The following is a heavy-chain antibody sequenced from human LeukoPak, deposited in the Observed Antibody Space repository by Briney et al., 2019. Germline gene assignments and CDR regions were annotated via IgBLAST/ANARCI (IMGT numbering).Heavy chain of an antibody. CDR3: ARGCGGDCAAFDN. CDR1: GFTFSSYA. V-gene: IGHV3-23*01. Sequence: GGSLRLSCAASGFTFSSYAMSWVRQAPGKGLEWVSAISGSGGSTYYADSVKGRFTISRDDSKNTLYLQMNSLRAEDTAVYYCARGCGGDCAAFDNWGQGTLVTVSS. J-gene: IGHJ4*02. CDR2: ISGSGGST. D-gene: IGHD2-21*02.